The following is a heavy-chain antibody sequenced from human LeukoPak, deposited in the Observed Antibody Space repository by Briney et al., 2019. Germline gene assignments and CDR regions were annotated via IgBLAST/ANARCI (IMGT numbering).Heavy chain of an antibody. Sequence: GASVMVSCKASGYTFTSYGISWVRQAPGQGLEWMGWISAYNGNTNYAQKLQGRVTMTTDTSTSTAYMELRSLRSDDTAVYYCARSRAYYDILTGYFDYWGQGTLVTVSS. D-gene: IGHD3-9*01. V-gene: IGHV1-18*01. CDR1: GYTFTSYG. CDR3: ARSRAYYDILTGYFDY. J-gene: IGHJ4*02. CDR2: ISAYNGNT.